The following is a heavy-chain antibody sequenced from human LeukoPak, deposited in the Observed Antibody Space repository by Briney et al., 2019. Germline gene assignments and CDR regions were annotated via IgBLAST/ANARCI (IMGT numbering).Heavy chain of an antibody. CDR1: GYTFTSYY. CDR3: ARDLEFGLVYFDY. CDR2: INPSGCST. D-gene: IGHD3-3*01. Sequence: GASETVSCKASGYTFTSYYIHWVRQAPGQGLEWMGIINPSGCSTSYAQKFQGRVTMTRVTPTSTVYMELSSLRSEDTAVYYCARDLEFGLVYFDYWGQGTLVTVSS. V-gene: IGHV1-46*01. J-gene: IGHJ4*02.